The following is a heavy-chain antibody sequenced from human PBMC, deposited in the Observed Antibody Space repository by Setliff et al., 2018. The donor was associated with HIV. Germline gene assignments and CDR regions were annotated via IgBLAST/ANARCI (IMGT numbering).Heavy chain of an antibody. D-gene: IGHD1-20*01. J-gene: IGHJ6*03. Sequence: SETLSLTCTVSGVSVSSYYWSWIRQPAGKGLEWIGRIYTSGSTNYNPSLKSRVTMSVDTSQKQFTLKLNSVTAADTAVYYCARDIGRYYYYMDVWGKGTTVTVSS. V-gene: IGHV4-4*07. CDR1: GVSVSSYY. CDR3: ARDIGRYYYYMDV. CDR2: IYTSGST.